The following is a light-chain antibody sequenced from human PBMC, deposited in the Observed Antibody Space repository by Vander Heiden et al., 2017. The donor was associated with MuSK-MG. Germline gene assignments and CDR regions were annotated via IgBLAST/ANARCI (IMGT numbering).Light chain of an antibody. V-gene: IGKV2-28*01. CDR2: LAS. J-gene: IGKJ2*01. CDR1: QSLLHSNGNKC. CDR3: MQSLQTPYT. Sequence: DIVMVHTLPSLPVIPGRPASISCRSSQSLLHSNGNKCLDWYLQKPGQSPKLLIYLASNRASGVPDRFSGSGSGTDFTLTISRVEAEDVGVDYCMQSLQTPYTFGRGTKVEIK.